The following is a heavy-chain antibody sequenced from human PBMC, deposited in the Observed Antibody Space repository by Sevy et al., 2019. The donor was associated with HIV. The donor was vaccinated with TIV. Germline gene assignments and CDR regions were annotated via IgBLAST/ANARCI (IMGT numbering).Heavy chain of an antibody. CDR1: GFTFSSYA. J-gene: IGHJ3*02. V-gene: IGHV3-23*01. Sequence: GGSLRLSCAASGFTFSSYAMCWVRQAPGKGLEWVSAISGSGGSTYYADSVKGRFTISRDNSKNTLYLQMNSLRAEDTAVYYCAKDPLKAAYGSGSGLAAFDIWGQGTMVTVSS. D-gene: IGHD3-10*01. CDR2: ISGSGGST. CDR3: AKDPLKAAYGSGSGLAAFDI.